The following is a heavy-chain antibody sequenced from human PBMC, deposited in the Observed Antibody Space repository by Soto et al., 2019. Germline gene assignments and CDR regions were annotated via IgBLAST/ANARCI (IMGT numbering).Heavy chain of an antibody. Sequence: VGSLRLSCAASGFTFSSYAMHWVRQAPGKGLEWVAVISYDGSNKYYADSVKGRFTISRDNSKNTLYLQMNSLRAEDTAVYYCARDLSSSWYGWYYGMDVWGQGTTVTVSS. CDR2: ISYDGSNK. D-gene: IGHD6-13*01. CDR3: ARDLSSSWYGWYYGMDV. CDR1: GFTFSSYA. V-gene: IGHV3-30-3*01. J-gene: IGHJ6*02.